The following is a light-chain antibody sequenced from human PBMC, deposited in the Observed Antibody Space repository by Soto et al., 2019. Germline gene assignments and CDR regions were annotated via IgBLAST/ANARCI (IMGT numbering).Light chain of an antibody. CDR3: QQYGTSPRT. Sequence: EIVLTQSPGTLSLSPGERATLSCRASQRVSSRCLAWYQQKPGQAPRLLLYAASSRATGIPDRFSGSESGTDFTLTISRLEPEDFAVYYCQQYGTSPRTLGEGTRVEIK. CDR2: AAS. J-gene: IGKJ1*01. CDR1: QRVSSRC. V-gene: IGKV3-20*01.